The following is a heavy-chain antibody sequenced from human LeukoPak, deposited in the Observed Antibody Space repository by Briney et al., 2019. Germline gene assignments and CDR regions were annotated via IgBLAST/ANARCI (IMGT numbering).Heavy chain of an antibody. V-gene: IGHV1-2*06. CDR2: INPNNGAT. D-gene: IGHD1-26*01. CDR3: TREGGSDHAPDS. Sequence: ASVKVSCKASEYIFTGAYMRWVRQAPGQGLEWMGRINPNNGATNSAQKFQGRGTITRDTSINTAYMELSRLKSDDTPVCYCTREGGSDHAPDSWGPGTLVTASS. J-gene: IGHJ4*02. CDR1: EYIFTGAY.